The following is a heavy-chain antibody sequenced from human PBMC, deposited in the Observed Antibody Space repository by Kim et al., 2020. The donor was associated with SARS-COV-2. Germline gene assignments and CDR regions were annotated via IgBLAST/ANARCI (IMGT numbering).Heavy chain of an antibody. CDR2: ISGSGGST. J-gene: IGHJ4*02. Sequence: GGSLRLSCAASGFTFSSYAMSWVRQAPGKGLEWVSAISGSGGSTYYADSVKGRFTISRDNSKNTLYLQMNSLRAEDTAVYYCAKTPPAPRLTVRGPRRGYYFDYWGQGTLDTVSS. V-gene: IGHV3-23*01. D-gene: IGHD3-10*01. CDR1: GFTFSSYA. CDR3: AKTPPAPRLTVRGPRRGYYFDY.